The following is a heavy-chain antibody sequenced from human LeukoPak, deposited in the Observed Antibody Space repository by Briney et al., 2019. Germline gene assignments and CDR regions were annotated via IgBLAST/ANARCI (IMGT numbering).Heavy chain of an antibody. CDR1: GFTVSSNC. D-gene: IGHD1-26*01. Sequence: GGSLRLSCAASGFTVSSNCMSWVRQAPGKGLEWVSVIYSGGSTYYADSVKGRFTISRDNSKNTLYLQMNSLRAEDTAVYYCAREERNAFDIWGQGTMVTVSS. V-gene: IGHV3-53*01. J-gene: IGHJ3*02. CDR2: IYSGGST. CDR3: AREERNAFDI.